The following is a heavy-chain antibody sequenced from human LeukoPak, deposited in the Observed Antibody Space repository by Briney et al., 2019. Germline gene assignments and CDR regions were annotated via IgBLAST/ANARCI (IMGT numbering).Heavy chain of an antibody. CDR1: GFTFRNYW. CDR2: TKPDGTAE. J-gene: IGHJ4*02. V-gene: IGHV3-7*01. Sequence: GALRLSCAASGFTFRNYWMGWVRQALGKGLEGVANTKPDGTAEYYADSVRGRFTTSRDNANNFLYLQMNSLRGEDTAVYYCARDGGLHTNFDYWGQGTLVTVSS. CDR3: ARDGGLHTNFDY. D-gene: IGHD2-15*01.